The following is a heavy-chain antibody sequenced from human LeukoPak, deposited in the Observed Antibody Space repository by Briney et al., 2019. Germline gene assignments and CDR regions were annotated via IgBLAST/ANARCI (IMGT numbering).Heavy chain of an antibody. Sequence: SETLSLTYAVYGGSFSGYYWSWIRQPPGKGLEWIGEINHSGSTNYNPSLKSRVTISVDTSKNQFSLKLSSVTAADTAVYYCARGSMVRGVMGFDYWGQGTLVTVSS. CDR3: ARGSMVRGVMGFDY. V-gene: IGHV4-34*01. CDR2: INHSGST. D-gene: IGHD3-10*01. J-gene: IGHJ4*02. CDR1: GGSFSGYY.